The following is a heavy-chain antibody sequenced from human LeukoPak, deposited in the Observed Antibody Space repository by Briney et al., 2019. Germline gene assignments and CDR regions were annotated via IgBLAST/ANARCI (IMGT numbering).Heavy chain of an antibody. CDR3: ARQRGYCSGGSCYGMFDY. J-gene: IGHJ4*02. V-gene: IGHV4-39*01. Sequence: PSETLSLTCTVSGGSISSSNYYWGWIRQPPGKGLEWIGSIYYSGSIYYNPSPKSRVTISVDTSKNQFSLKLTSVTAADTAVYYCARQRGYCSGGSCYGMFDYWGQGTLVTVSS. D-gene: IGHD2-15*01. CDR2: IYYSGSI. CDR1: GGSISSSNYY.